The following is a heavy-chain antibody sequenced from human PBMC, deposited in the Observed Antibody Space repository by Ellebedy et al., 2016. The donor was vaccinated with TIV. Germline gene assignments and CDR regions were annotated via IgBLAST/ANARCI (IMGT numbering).Heavy chain of an antibody. D-gene: IGHD6-19*01. CDR1: GFTLSTYA. V-gene: IGHV3-7*01. CDR3: ARDVWGGGWA. Sequence: PGGSLRLSCAASGFTLSTYAIHWVRQAPGKGLEWVANIKQDGSEKYYVDSVKGRFTISRDNAKNSVYLQLSSLGAEDTAVYYCARDVWGGGWAWGQGTPVTVSS. CDR2: IKQDGSEK. J-gene: IGHJ5*02.